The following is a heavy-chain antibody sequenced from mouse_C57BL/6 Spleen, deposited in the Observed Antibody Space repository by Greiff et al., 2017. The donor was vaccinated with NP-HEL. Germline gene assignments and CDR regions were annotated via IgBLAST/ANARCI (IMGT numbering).Heavy chain of an antibody. CDR2: IYPGDGDT. CDR1: GYAFSSSW. D-gene: IGHD3-2*02. J-gene: IGHJ2*01. V-gene: IGHV1-82*01. CDR3: ARSGPPDY. Sequence: VQLQQSGPELVKPGASVKISCKASGYAFSSSWMNWVKQRPGKGLEWIGRIYPGDGDTNYNGKFKGKATLTADKSSSTAYMQLSSLTSEDSAVYFCARSGPPDYWGQGTTLTVSS.